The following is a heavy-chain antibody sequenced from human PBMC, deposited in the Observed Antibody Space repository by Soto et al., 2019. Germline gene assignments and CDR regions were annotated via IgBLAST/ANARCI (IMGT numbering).Heavy chain of an antibody. CDR2: IYYSGST. J-gene: IGHJ6*02. CDR1: GGSISSYY. D-gene: IGHD3-10*01. V-gene: IGHV4-59*12. Sequence: SETLSLTCTVSGGSISSYYWSWIRQPPGKGLEWIGYIYYSGSTNYNPSLKSRVTISVDTSKNQFSLKLSSVTAADTAVYYCARVSGTYYYGMDVWGQGTTVTVSS. CDR3: ARVSGTYYYGMDV.